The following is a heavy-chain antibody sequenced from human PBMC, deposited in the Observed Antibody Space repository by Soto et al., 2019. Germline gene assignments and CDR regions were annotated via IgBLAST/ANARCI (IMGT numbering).Heavy chain of an antibody. D-gene: IGHD5-12*01. V-gene: IGHV3-23*01. CDR1: GFTFSSYA. J-gene: IGHJ4*02. Sequence: EVQLLESGGGWVQPGGSLRLSCAASGFTFSSYAMSWVRQAPGKGLEWVSAISGSGGSTYYADSVKGRFTISRDNSKNTGYLPMNRLRAADTAVYYCALHGSGYDPRGDFDYWGQGTLVTVSS. CDR3: ALHGSGYDPRGDFDY. CDR2: ISGSGGST.